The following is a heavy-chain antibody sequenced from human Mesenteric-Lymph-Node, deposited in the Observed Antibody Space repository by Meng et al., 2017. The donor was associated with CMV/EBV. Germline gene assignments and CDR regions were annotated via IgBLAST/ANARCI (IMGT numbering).Heavy chain of an antibody. CDR3: ARVWGSIDY. V-gene: IGHV1-46*01. CDR1: GYTFTRYY. J-gene: IGHJ4*02. D-gene: IGHD7-27*01. CDR2: INPSGGST. Sequence: KVSCKASGYTFTRYYMHWVRQAPGQGLEWMGIINPSGGSTAYAQKLQGRVTMTRDTSISTAYMVLSSLRSEDTAVYYCARVWGSIDYWGQGTLVTVSS.